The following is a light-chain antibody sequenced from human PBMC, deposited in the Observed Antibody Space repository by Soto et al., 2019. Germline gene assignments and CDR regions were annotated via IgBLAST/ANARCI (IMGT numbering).Light chain of an antibody. V-gene: IGLV2-11*01. CDR3: CSYAGSSLWV. Sequence: QSALTQPRSVSGSPGQSVTISCTGTSSDVGGYKYVSWYQQHPGKAPKLVIYDVSKRPSGVPDRFSGSKSGNTASLTISGLQADDEADYYCCSYAGSSLWVFGGGTKVTVL. J-gene: IGLJ3*02. CDR2: DVS. CDR1: SSDVGGYKY.